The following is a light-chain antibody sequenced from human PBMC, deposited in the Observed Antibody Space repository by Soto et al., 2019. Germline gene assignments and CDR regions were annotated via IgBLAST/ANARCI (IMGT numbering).Light chain of an antibody. CDR3: CSYAGSYTSYV. Sequence: QSALTQPASVSGSPGQSITISCTGTISDVGSYNLVSWYQQHPGKAPKVMIYDVSKRPSGVPNRFSGSKSGNTASLTISGLQAEDEADYYCCSYAGSYTSYVFGTGTKVTVL. J-gene: IGLJ1*01. CDR1: ISDVGSYNL. CDR2: DVS. V-gene: IGLV2-23*02.